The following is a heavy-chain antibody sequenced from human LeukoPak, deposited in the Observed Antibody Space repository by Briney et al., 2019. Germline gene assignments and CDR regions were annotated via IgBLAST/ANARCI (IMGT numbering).Heavy chain of an antibody. CDR1: GGSISSSSYS. CDR3: ARHLSGWPPRVTLPFDY. Sequence: SETLSLTCTVSGGSISSSSYSWGWIRQPPGKGLEWIGSIYYNGNTYYNPSLNSRVTISVDTSKNQFSLKLSSVTAGDTAIYYCARHLSGWPPRVTLPFDYWGQGTLVTASS. J-gene: IGHJ4*02. D-gene: IGHD6-25*01. CDR2: IYYNGNT. V-gene: IGHV4-39*01.